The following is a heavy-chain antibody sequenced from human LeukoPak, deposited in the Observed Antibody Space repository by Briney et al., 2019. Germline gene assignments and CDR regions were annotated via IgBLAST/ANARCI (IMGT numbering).Heavy chain of an antibody. CDR3: AKGYQLLNNWFDP. CDR2: IRYDGSNK. Sequence: GGSLRLSCAASGFAFSNYGMHWVRQAPGKGLEWVAFIRYDGSNKYYADSVKGRFTISRDNSKNTLYLQMNSLRAEDTAVYYCAKGYQLLNNWFDPWGQGTLVTVSS. D-gene: IGHD2-2*01. CDR1: GFAFSNYG. J-gene: IGHJ5*02. V-gene: IGHV3-30*02.